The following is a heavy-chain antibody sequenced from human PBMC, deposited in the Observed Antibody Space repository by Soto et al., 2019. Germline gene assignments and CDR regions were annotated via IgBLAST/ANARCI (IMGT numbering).Heavy chain of an antibody. D-gene: IGHD3-16*01. CDR3: PRVSFAEGSDYDYCIDV. Sequence: QVQLVQSGAEVKEPGASVKISCKASGLTFSTSALHWVRQAPGQRLEWMGWINTGNGNTIYSQKFQGRVSITMDTSATTAYMELSSLKSEDTAGYYCPRVSFAEGSDYDYCIDVWGLGTTVTV. CDR1: GLTFSTSA. V-gene: IGHV1-3*04. J-gene: IGHJ6*02. CDR2: INTGNGNT.